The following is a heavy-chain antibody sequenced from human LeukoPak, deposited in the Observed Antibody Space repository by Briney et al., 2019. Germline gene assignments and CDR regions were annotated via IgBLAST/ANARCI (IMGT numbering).Heavy chain of an antibody. Sequence: GGSLRLSCAASGFTFSNYWMHWVRQAPGKGLVWASRINSDGSGRNYADSVKGRFTISRDNAKNTLYLQMNSLRAEDTAVYYCASASSHRIAAGGDYWGQGTLVTVSS. CDR3: ASASSHRIAAGGDY. V-gene: IGHV3-74*01. CDR2: INSDGSGR. J-gene: IGHJ4*02. D-gene: IGHD6-13*01. CDR1: GFTFSNYW.